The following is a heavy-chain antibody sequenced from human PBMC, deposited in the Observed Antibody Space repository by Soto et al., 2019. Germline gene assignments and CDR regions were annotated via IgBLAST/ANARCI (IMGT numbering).Heavy chain of an antibody. V-gene: IGHV5-51*01. Sequence: GESLKISCKGSGYSFTSYWIGWVRQMPGKGLEWMGIIYPGDSDTRYSPSFQGQVTISADKSISTAYPQWSSLKASDTAMYYCARQGGVYYDYVWGSYRPYYFDYWGQGTLVTVSS. CDR3: ARQGGVYYDYVWGSYRPYYFDY. J-gene: IGHJ4*02. CDR2: IYPGDSDT. CDR1: GYSFTSYW. D-gene: IGHD3-16*02.